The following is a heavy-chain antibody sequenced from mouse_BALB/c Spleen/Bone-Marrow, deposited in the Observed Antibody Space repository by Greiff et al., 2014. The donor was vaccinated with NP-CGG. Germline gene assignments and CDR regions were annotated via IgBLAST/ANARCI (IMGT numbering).Heavy chain of an antibody. V-gene: IGHV5-12-1*01. Sequence: EVQLVESGGGLVKPGGSLKLSCAASGFAFRGYAMSWFLPTPETRLECVAFISSGGINTYYPDSVKGRFTISRDNAKNTLYLQMNSLKSEDTAMYYCARQRGYAYAMDYWGQGTSVTVSS. D-gene: IGHD2-2*01. CDR3: ARQRGYAYAMDY. CDR1: GFAFRGYA. J-gene: IGHJ4*01. CDR2: ISSGGINT.